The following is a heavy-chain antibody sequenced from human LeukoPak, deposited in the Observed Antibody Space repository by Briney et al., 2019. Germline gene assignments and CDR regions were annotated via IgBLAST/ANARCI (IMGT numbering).Heavy chain of an antibody. Sequence: PGGSLRLSCAASGFIFSNYEMNWVRQAPGKGLEWVSYISSRGGAIYYADSLKGRFTISRDNAKNSLYLQMNSLRAEDTAVYYCARDKEGLDYYDSSGYDYWGQGTLVTVSS. CDR2: ISSRGGAI. D-gene: IGHD3-22*01. V-gene: IGHV3-48*03. CDR1: GFIFSNYE. J-gene: IGHJ4*02. CDR3: ARDKEGLDYYDSSGYDY.